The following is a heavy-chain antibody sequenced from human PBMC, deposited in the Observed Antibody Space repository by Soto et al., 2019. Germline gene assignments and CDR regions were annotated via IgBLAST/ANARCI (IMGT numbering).Heavy chain of an antibody. J-gene: IGHJ4*02. Sequence: EVQLAASGGGLVKPAGSISLSCAASGFTFNNDWMYWVRQPPGTGQEWVGRIKSKTDGGTTDYAAPEKGTFTIPRDDSQNTLYLQMNSLRTANTAAYYCTTDAHTSTVLSYGVDHWAQATLVTVAS. D-gene: IGHD4-17*01. CDR2: IKSKTDGGTT. CDR3: TTDAHTSTVLSYGVDH. V-gene: IGHV3-15*07. CDR1: GFTFNNDW.